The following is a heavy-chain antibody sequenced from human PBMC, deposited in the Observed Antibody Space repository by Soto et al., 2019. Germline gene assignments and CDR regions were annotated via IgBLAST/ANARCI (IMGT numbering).Heavy chain of an antibody. D-gene: IGHD5-18*01. CDR1: GFMFSAYW. CDR2: IHGDGGKI. J-gene: IGHJ4*02. CDR3: ARDFYGGYTYGPGDY. Sequence: VGPLRLSCAASGFMFSAYWMSWVRQAPGKGLEWVANIHGDGGKIYYVDSVKGRFTISRDNAKRSLYLQMNSLRAEDTAVYYCARDFYGGYTYGPGDYWGQGALVTVSS. V-gene: IGHV3-7*01.